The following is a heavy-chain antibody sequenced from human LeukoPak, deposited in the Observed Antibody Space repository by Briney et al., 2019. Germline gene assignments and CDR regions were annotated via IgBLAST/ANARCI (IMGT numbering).Heavy chain of an antibody. Sequence: SETLSLTCTVSGGSISSGSYYWSWIRQPAGKGLEWIGRIYTSGSTNYNPSLKSRVTISVDTSKNQFSLKLSSVTAADTAVYYCARDSSSSLFFDYWGQGTLVTVSS. CDR1: GGSISSGSYY. CDR2: IYTSGST. J-gene: IGHJ4*02. V-gene: IGHV4-61*02. D-gene: IGHD6-6*01. CDR3: ARDSSSSLFFDY.